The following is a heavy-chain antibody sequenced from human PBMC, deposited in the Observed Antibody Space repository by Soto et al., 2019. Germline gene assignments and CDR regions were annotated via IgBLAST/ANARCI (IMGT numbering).Heavy chain of an antibody. D-gene: IGHD1-26*01. Sequence: SETLSLTCTVSGGSISSGGYYWSWIRQHPGKGLEWIGYIYYSGSTYYNPSLKSRVTISVDTSKNQFSLKLTSVTAADTAVYYCARTELLPHYDMDVWGQGTTVTVSS. CDR1: GGSISSGGYY. CDR3: ARTELLPHYDMDV. V-gene: IGHV4-31*03. CDR2: IYYSGST. J-gene: IGHJ6*02.